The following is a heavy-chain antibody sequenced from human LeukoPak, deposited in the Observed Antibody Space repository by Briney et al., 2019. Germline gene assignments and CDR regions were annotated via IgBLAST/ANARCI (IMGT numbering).Heavy chain of an antibody. V-gene: IGHV4-30-2*01. J-gene: IGHJ3*02. CDR2: IYHSGST. D-gene: IGHD5-12*01. CDR1: GGSISSGGYS. CDR3: ASGNTGYDRDAFHI. Sequence: PSQTLSLTCAVSGGSISSGGYSWSWVRQPPGEGLEWVGYIYHSGSTYYNPSLQSRVTISLDRSKNQFSLKLSSMTAADTAVYYCASGNTGYDRDAFHIWGQGTMVTVSS.